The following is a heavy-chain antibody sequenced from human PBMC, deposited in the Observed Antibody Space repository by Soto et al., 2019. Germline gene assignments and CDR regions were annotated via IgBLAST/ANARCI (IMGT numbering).Heavy chain of an antibody. Sequence: QVQLVQSGAEVKMPGASVKVSCRASGFTFSAYYIDWVRLPPGRGLEWVGCISPDSGGTDTSKRWQGRATRTWDSSTNKAYFELGSLKNDDTAIYSCARRVVRGDRIFDFWGQGTRVTVSS. J-gene: IGHJ4*02. CDR3: ARRVVRGDRIFDF. CDR1: GFTFSAYY. V-gene: IGHV1-2*02. D-gene: IGHD2-15*01. CDR2: ISPDSGGT.